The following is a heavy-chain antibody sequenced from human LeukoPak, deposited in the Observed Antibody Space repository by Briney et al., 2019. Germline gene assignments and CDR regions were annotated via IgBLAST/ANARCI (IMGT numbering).Heavy chain of an antibody. J-gene: IGHJ4*02. CDR1: GFTFSIYT. CDR2: ITTGSSNYI. Sequence: GGSLRLSCAASGFTFSIYTMSWVRQAPGKGLEWVSTITTGSSNYIHYADSVKGRFTISRDNAKNSLYLQMNSLSAEDTAVYYCARDAPGSHFDYWGQGTLVTVSS. CDR3: ARDAPGSHFDY. D-gene: IGHD7-27*01. V-gene: IGHV3-21*01.